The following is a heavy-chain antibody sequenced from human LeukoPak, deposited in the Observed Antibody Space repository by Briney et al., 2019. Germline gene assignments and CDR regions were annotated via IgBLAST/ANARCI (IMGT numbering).Heavy chain of an antibody. CDR1: GFTFSSYP. CDR3: ASNLRYFDYPSDY. CDR2: ISYDGSNK. J-gene: IGHJ4*02. Sequence: GKSLRLSCAASGFTFSSYPMNWVRQASGKGLEWVAVISYDGSNKYYADSVKGRFTISRDNAKNTLYLQMNSLRAEDTAVYYCASNLRYFDYPSDYWGQGTLVTVSS. D-gene: IGHD3-9*01. V-gene: IGHV3-30*04.